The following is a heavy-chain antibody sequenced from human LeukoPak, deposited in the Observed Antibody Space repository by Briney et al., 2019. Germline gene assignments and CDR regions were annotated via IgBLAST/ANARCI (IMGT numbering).Heavy chain of an antibody. CDR1: GFTFSSYW. Sequence: GGSLRLSCAASGFTFSSYWMSWVRQAPGKGLEWVANIKQDGSERYYVDSVKGRFTISRDNAKNSLYLQMNSLRAEDTAVYYCARAFSSGWLDAFDIWGQGTMVTVSS. D-gene: IGHD6-19*01. CDR3: ARAFSSGWLDAFDI. V-gene: IGHV3-7*01. J-gene: IGHJ3*02. CDR2: IKQDGSER.